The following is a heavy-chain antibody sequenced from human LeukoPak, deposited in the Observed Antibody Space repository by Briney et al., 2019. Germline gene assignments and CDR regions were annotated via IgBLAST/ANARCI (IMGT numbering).Heavy chain of an antibody. Sequence: SETLSLTCTVSGGSISSYYWSWIRQPAGKGLEWIRRIYTSGSTNYNPSLKSRVTISVDKSKNQFSLKLSSVTAADTAVYYCARDRGPYSSGWYWFDPWGQGTLVTVSS. J-gene: IGHJ5*02. CDR3: ARDRGPYSSGWYWFDP. CDR2: IYTSGST. CDR1: GGSISSYY. V-gene: IGHV4-4*07. D-gene: IGHD6-13*01.